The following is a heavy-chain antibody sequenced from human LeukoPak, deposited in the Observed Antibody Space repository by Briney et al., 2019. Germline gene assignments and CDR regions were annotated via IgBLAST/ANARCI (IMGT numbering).Heavy chain of an antibody. J-gene: IGHJ4*02. Sequence: SETLSLTCTVSGGSISSSSYYWGWIRQPPGKGLEWIGSIYYSGSTYYNPSLKSRVTISVDTSKNQFSLKLSSVTAADTAVYYCARGLVATMYFDYWGQGTLVTVSS. CDR3: ARGLVATMYFDY. D-gene: IGHD5-12*01. CDR1: GGSISSSSYY. V-gene: IGHV4-39*07. CDR2: IYYSGST.